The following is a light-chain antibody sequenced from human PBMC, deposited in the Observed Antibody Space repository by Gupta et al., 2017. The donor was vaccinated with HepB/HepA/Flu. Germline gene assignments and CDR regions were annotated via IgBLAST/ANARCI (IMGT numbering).Light chain of an antibody. Sequence: QSALTQPPSASGSPGQSVTISCTGTSGDIGSFNYVSWYQQLPGKAPKLILHEVSQRPSGVPDRFSGSKSGNTASLTVSGRQPEDEADYYCCSVGGNNEYIFGTGTKVTVL. CDR2: EVS. V-gene: IGLV2-8*01. CDR3: CSVGGNNEYI. CDR1: SGDIGSFNY. J-gene: IGLJ1*01.